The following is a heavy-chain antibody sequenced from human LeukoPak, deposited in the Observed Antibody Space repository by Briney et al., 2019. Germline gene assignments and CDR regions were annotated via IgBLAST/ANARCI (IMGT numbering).Heavy chain of an antibody. Sequence: KPSETLSLTCTVSGGSISSGSYYWSWIRQPAGKGLEWIGRIYTSGSTNYNPSLKSRVTISVDTSKNQFSLKLSSVTAADTAVYYCAREMRSGPYYYDSSAHDAFDIWGQGTMVTVSS. V-gene: IGHV4-61*02. D-gene: IGHD3-22*01. CDR1: GGSISSGSYY. J-gene: IGHJ3*02. CDR2: IYTSGST. CDR3: AREMRSGPYYYDSSAHDAFDI.